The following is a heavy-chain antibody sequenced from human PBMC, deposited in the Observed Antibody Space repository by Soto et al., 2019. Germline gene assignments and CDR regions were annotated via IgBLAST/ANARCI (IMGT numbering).Heavy chain of an antibody. D-gene: IGHD1-26*01. CDR1: GGTLSSYA. J-gene: IGHJ5*02. Sequence: QVQLVQSGAEVKKPGSSVKVSCKASGGTLSSYAISWVRQAPGQGLEWMGGIIPIFGTANYAQKFQGRVTITADESTSTAYMELSSLRSEDTAVYYCARDPSAYSGSPNWFDPWGQGTLVTVSS. CDR2: IIPIFGTA. CDR3: ARDPSAYSGSPNWFDP. V-gene: IGHV1-69*01.